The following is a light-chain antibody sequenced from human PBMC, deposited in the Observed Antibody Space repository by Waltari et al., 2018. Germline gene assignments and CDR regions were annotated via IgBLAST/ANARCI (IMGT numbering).Light chain of an antibody. J-gene: IGKJ4*01. CDR1: QGISNS. CDR2: AAS. CDR3: QQYYTTPLT. Sequence: IQMTQSPSSLYASVEHRVPITCRASQGISNSLAWYLQKPGKAPKLLLYAASILESGVPSRFSGSGSGTDYTLTITSLQPEDFATYYRQQYYTTPLTFGGGTKVEI. V-gene: IGKV1-NL1*01.